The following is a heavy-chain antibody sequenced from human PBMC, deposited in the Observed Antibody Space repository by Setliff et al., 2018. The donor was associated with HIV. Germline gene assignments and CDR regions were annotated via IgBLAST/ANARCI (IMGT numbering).Heavy chain of an antibody. V-gene: IGHV4-34*01. CDR3: ARGFEGYCSGATCHWLDS. CDR2: INHGGST. Sequence: SETLSLTCAVYGGSFSGYYWSWIRQPPGKGLEWIGEINHGGSTDSNPSLKSRVTISVDTSKNQFSLKLSSVTAADTAVYYCARGFEGYCSGATCHWLDSWGQGTLVTVSS. J-gene: IGHJ5*01. CDR1: GGSFSGYY. D-gene: IGHD2-15*01.